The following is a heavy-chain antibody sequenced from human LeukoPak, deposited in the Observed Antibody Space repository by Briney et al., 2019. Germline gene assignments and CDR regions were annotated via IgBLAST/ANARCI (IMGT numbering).Heavy chain of an antibody. CDR2: INHSGST. J-gene: IGHJ4*02. D-gene: IGHD3-10*01. CDR3: ARDRYGSGSY. V-gene: IGHV4-34*01. Sequence: SETLSLTCAVYGGSFSGYYWSWIRQPPGKGLGWIGEINHSGSTNYNPSLKSRVTISVDTSKNQFSLKLSSVTAADTAVYYCARDRYGSGSYWGQGTLVTVSS. CDR1: GGSFSGYY.